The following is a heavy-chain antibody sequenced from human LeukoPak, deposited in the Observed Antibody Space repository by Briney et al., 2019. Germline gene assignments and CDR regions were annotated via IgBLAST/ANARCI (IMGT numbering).Heavy chain of an antibody. CDR3: AKGARKGDDYGGFFDY. J-gene: IGHJ4*02. V-gene: IGHV3-30*04. CDR1: GFTFSNYA. CDR2: ISYDGSYK. D-gene: IGHD4-23*01. Sequence: GGSLRLSCAASGFTFSNYAIHWVRQAPGKGLEWVAVISYDGSYKDYADSVKGRFTIPRDNSKNTLNLQMNSLRAEDTAVYYCAKGARKGDDYGGFFDYWGQGTLVSVSS.